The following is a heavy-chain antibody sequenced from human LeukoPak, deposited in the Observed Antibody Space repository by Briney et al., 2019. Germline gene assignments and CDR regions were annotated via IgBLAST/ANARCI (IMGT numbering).Heavy chain of an antibody. V-gene: IGHV4-34*01. CDR3: ARRGTYYDFWSGYPTYFDY. CDR2: INHSGST. J-gene: IGHJ4*02. D-gene: IGHD3-3*01. Sequence: PSETLSLTCAVYGGSFSGYYWSWIRQPPGKGLEWIGEINHSGSTNYNPSLKSRVTISVDTSKNQFSLKLSSVTAADTAVYYRARRGTYYDFWSGYPTYFDYWGQGTLVTVSS. CDR1: GGSFSGYY.